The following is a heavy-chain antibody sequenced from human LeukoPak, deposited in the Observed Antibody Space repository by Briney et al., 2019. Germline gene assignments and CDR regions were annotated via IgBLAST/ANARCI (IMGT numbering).Heavy chain of an antibody. D-gene: IGHD3-9*01. CDR3: ATLGYYDILTGYYSQRVNY. Sequence: EGSLRLSCAASGFTFSSYWMHWVRQAPGKGLVWVSRINTDGSSTSYADSVKGRFTISRDNAKNTLYLQMNSLRAEDTAVYYCATLGYYDILTGYYSQRVNYWGQGTLVTVSS. J-gene: IGHJ4*02. CDR1: GFTFSSYW. V-gene: IGHV3-74*01. CDR2: INTDGSST.